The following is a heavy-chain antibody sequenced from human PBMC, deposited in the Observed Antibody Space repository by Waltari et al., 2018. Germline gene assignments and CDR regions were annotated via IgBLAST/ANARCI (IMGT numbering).Heavy chain of an antibody. D-gene: IGHD3-16*01. CDR2: IYSGGST. CDR3: ARGISYGGNPTGDAEYFQH. J-gene: IGHJ1*01. Sequence: EVQLVESGGGLIQPGGSLRLSCAASGFTVSSTYMRWVRQAPGKGLEWVSVIYSGGSTYYADSVKGRFTISRDNSKNTLYLQMNSLRAEDTAVYYCARGISYGGNPTGDAEYFQHWGQGTLVTVSS. V-gene: IGHV3-53*01. CDR1: GFTVSSTY.